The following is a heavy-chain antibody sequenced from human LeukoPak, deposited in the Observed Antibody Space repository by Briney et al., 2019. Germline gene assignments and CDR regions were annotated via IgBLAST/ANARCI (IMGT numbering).Heavy chain of an antibody. J-gene: IGHJ4*02. CDR2: IYYSGST. V-gene: IGHV4-39*01. Sequence: SETLSLTCTVSGGPISSSRYYWGWIRQPPVKGLEWIGTIYYSGSTYYNPSLKSRVTISVDTSKNQFSLKLSSVTAADTAVCYCARLSPYLGSGSSAFPDDFWGQGTLVTVSS. CDR1: GGPISSSRYY. CDR3: ARLSPYLGSGSSAFPDDF. D-gene: IGHD3-10*01.